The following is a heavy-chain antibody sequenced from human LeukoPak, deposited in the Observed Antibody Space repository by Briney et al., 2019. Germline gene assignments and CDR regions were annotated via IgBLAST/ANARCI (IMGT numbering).Heavy chain of an antibody. Sequence: SETLSLTCAVYGGSFSGYYWSWIRQPPGKGLEWIGEINHSGSTNYNPSLKSRVTISVDTSKNQFSLKLSSVTAADTAVYYCARASSIRAFDIWGQGTMVTVSS. CDR1: GGSFSGYY. CDR3: ARASSIRAFDI. J-gene: IGHJ3*02. V-gene: IGHV4-34*01. CDR2: INHSGST.